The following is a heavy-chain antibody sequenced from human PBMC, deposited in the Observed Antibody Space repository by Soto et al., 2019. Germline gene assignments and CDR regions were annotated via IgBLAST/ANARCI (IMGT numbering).Heavy chain of an antibody. CDR1: GDSITSSSYY. D-gene: IGHD4-17*01. Sequence: SETLSLTGTVSGDSITSSSYYWGWIRQPPGKGLEWIGSIYYSGRTYYNPSLKSRLTMSVDTSMSHFSLRLTSMTAADTAVYYCARWTPNSSYGGCVGYWRQRTLVTVSS. CDR2: IYYSGRT. CDR3: ARWTPNSSYGGCVGY. V-gene: IGHV4-39*02. J-gene: IGHJ4*02.